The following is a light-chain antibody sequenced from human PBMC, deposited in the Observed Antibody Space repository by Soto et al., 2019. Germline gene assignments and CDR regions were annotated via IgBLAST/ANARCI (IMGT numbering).Light chain of an antibody. Sequence: EIVMTQSPGTQSLSPGERAPLSCRASQNINRYFAWYQQKPGQGPRLLIYGASTRATGVPARFSGSGSGTEFTLTISSLQSEDFALYACQQHNNWPPWTFGQGTKVDIK. J-gene: IGKJ1*01. CDR1: QNINRY. CDR3: QQHNNWPPWT. V-gene: IGKV3-15*01. CDR2: GAS.